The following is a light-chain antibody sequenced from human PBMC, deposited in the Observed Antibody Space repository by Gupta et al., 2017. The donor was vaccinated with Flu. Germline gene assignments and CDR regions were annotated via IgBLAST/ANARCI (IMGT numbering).Light chain of an antibody. CDR2: AAS. CDR3: QHFGSSPRYA. J-gene: IGKJ2*01. CDR1: QSVSSGD. Sequence: EIVLTQSPGTLSLSPGERATLSCRASQSVSSGDLAWFQQKPGQAPRLLIYAASSRATGMPDRFSGSGSGTDFTLTISRLEPDDFAVYYCQHFGSSPRYAFGQGTKLEIK. V-gene: IGKV3-20*01.